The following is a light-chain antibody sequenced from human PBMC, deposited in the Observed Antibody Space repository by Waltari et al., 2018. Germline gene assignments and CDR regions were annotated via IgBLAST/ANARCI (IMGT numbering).Light chain of an antibody. CDR1: QSISSC. Sequence: DIQMTQSPSTLSASVGDRVTITCWASQSISSCLAGFQQKPGKAPKHPPNKASTLETGVPSTFSGSGSATEFSLTISSRQPDDFAAYYCQQYYNNPYTFGQGTRLEIK. V-gene: IGKV1-5*03. CDR2: KAS. J-gene: IGKJ2*01. CDR3: QQYYNNPYT.